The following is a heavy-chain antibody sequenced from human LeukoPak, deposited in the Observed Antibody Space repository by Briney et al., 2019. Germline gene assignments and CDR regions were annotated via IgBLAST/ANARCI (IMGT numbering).Heavy chain of an antibody. CDR1: GFTFTNYA. J-gene: IGHJ4*02. V-gene: IGHV3-23*01. CDR3: AKMWRVGGVTTLDY. D-gene: IGHD3-16*01. CDR2: ISGSVSST. Sequence: GGSLKLSCATSGFTFTNYAMSWVRQAPGKGLEWVSAISGSVSSTYYADSVKGRFTISRDNSKDTPYLDVSSLRVDDTAVYYCAKMWRVGGVTTLDYWGQGTLVTVGS.